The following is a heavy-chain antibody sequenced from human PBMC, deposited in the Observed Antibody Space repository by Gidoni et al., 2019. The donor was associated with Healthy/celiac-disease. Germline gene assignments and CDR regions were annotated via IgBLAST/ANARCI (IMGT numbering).Heavy chain of an antibody. J-gene: IGHJ4*02. D-gene: IGHD4-17*01. V-gene: IGHV3-30*18. CDR3: AKDQILRHDYGDYAFDY. CDR1: GFTFSSYG. Sequence: QVQLVESGGGVVQPGRSLRLSCAASGFTFSSYGMHWVRQAPGKGLEWVAVMSYDGSNKYYADSVKGRFTISRDNSKNTLYLQMNSLRAEDTAVYYCAKDQILRHDYGDYAFDYWGQGTLVTVSS. CDR2: MSYDGSNK.